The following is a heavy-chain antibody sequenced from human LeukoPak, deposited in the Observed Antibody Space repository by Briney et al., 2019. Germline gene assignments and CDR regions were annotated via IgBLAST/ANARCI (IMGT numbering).Heavy chain of an antibody. CDR1: GFTFSNYW. V-gene: IGHV3-7*01. CDR2: IKTDGSEQ. Sequence: GGSLRLSCAASGFTFSNYWMTWVRQAPGKGLEWVANIKTDGSEQNSANSVKGRFTISRDNAKNALFLQMNSLRADDTAVYCCARDVSVEYDGASRMHIDTWGQGALVSVSS. J-gene: IGHJ5*02. D-gene: IGHD2-21*01. CDR3: ARDVSVEYDGASRMHIDT.